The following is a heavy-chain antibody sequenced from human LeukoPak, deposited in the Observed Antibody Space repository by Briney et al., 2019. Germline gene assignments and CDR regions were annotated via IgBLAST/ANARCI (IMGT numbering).Heavy chain of an antibody. V-gene: IGHV3-7*01. CDR2: IKKDGSEK. CDR1: GFIFSTYW. CDR3: ARDLGNSYYYGMDV. D-gene: IGHD2/OR15-2a*01. J-gene: IGHJ6*02. Sequence: GGSLRLSCAASGFIFSTYWMSWVRQAPGEGLEWGANIKKDGSEKYYVDSVKGRFTISRDNAKNSLYLQMNSLRAEDTAVYYCARDLGNSYYYGMDVWGQGTTVIVSS.